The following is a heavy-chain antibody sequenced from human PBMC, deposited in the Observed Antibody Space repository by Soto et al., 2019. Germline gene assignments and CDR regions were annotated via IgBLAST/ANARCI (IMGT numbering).Heavy chain of an antibody. V-gene: IGHV3-23*01. CDR1: GFTFSSYA. Sequence: GGSLRLSCAASGFTFSSYAMSWVRQAPGTGLEWVSAISGSGGSTYYADSVKGRFTISRDNSKNTLYLQMNSLRADDAAVYYCAKDQTYCYESSGYPLRSPLFLWGQGTLVTVSS. CDR2: ISGSGGST. J-gene: IGHJ4*02. CDR3: AKDQTYCYESSGYPLRSPLFL. D-gene: IGHD3-22*01.